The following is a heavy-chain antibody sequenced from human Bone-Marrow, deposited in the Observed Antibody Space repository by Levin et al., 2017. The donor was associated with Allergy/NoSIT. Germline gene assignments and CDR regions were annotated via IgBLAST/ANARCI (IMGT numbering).Heavy chain of an antibody. V-gene: IGHV4-59*01. J-gene: IGHJ6*02. D-gene: IGHD3-16*01. Sequence: PGGSLRLSCTVSGGSISSYYWSWIRQAPGKGLEWIGYIYNSGRTNYNPSLTGPVTMSIDTSKNQLSRKITTVSAAVTAMYYCAGDYARGSYSPNYGMDVWGQGTTVTVS. CDR2: IYNSGRT. CDR1: GGSISSYY. CDR3: AGDYARGSYSPNYGMDV.